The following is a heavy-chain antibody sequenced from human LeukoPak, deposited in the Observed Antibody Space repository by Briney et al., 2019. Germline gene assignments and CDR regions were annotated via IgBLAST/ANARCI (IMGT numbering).Heavy chain of an antibody. J-gene: IGHJ4*02. D-gene: IGHD5-18*01. CDR3: ARDSGYSYGLFDY. CDR1: GFTFSDYC. CDR2: ISSSSSTI. Sequence: GGSLTLSCAASGFTFSDYCMSWIRPAPGKGLEWVSYISSSSSTIYYADSVKGRFTISRDNAKNSPYLQMNSLRAEDTAVYYCARDSGYSYGLFDYWGQGTLVTVSS. V-gene: IGHV3-11*04.